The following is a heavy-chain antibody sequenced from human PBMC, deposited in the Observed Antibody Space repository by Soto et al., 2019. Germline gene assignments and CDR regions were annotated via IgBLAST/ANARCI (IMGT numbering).Heavy chain of an antibody. D-gene: IGHD2-8*01. V-gene: IGHV3-23*01. J-gene: IGHJ5*02. CDR2: ISGSGGST. CDR1: GFTFSSYA. CDR3: AKGPALIYCTNGVCHRFSWFDP. Sequence: HPGGSLRLSCAASGFTFSSYAMSWVRQAPGKGLEWVSAISGSGGSTYYADSVKGRFTISRDNSKNTLYLQMNSLRAEDTAVYYCAKGPALIYCTNGVCHRFSWFDPWGQGTLVTVSS.